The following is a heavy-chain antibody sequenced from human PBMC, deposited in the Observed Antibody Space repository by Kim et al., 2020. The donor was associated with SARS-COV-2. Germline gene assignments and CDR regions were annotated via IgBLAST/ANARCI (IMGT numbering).Heavy chain of an antibody. CDR2: ISWDGGST. Sequence: GGSLRLSCAASGFTFDDYAMHWVRQAPGKGLEWVSLISWDGGSTYYADSVKGRFTISRDNSKNSLYLQMNSLRAEDTALYYCAKDIGNYDSSGYPGMVDYWGQGTLVTVSS. D-gene: IGHD3-22*01. CDR3: AKDIGNYDSSGYPGMVDY. J-gene: IGHJ4*02. V-gene: IGHV3-43D*03. CDR1: GFTFDDYA.